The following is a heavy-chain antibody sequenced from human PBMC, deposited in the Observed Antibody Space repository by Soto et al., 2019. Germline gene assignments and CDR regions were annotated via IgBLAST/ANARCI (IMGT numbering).Heavy chain of an antibody. CDR1: GYSFTSYW. V-gene: IGHV5-51*01. D-gene: IGHD6-13*01. CDR3: ATEPYSSSYYYGMDV. J-gene: IGHJ6*02. Sequence: GESLKISCKGSGYSFTSYWIGWVRQMPGKGLEWLGIIYPGDSDTRYSPSFQGQVTISADKSISTAYLQWSSLKASDTAMYYCATEPYSSSYYYGMDVWGQGTTVTVSS. CDR2: IYPGDSDT.